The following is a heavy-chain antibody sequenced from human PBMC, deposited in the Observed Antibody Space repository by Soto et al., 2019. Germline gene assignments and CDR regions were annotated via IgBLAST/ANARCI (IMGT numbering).Heavy chain of an antibody. J-gene: IGHJ4*02. V-gene: IGHV3-15*01. CDR2: IKSKTDGGTT. CDR3: TTEVVSSSGWSPKIYWYYFDY. D-gene: IGHD6-19*01. CDR1: GFTFSNAW. Sequence: PGGSLRLSCAASGFTFSNAWMSWVRQAPGKGLEWVGRIKSKTDGGTTDYAAPVKGRFTISRDDSKNTLYLQMNSLKTEETAVYYCTTEVVSSSGWSPKIYWYYFDYWGQGTLVTVSS.